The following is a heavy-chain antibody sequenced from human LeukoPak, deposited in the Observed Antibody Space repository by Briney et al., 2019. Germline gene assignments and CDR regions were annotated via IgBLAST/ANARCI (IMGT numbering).Heavy chain of an antibody. CDR2: ISGSGGST. D-gene: IGHD4-17*01. CDR3: ARVWGGAYGDYTSDAFDI. V-gene: IGHV3-23*01. J-gene: IGHJ3*02. CDR1: GFTFSTYG. Sequence: GGTLRLSCVASGFTFSTYGMSWVRQAPGKGLEWVSAISGSGGSTYYADSVKGRFTISRDNSKNTLYLQMNSLRAEDTAVYYCARVWGGAYGDYTSDAFDIWGQGTVVTVSS.